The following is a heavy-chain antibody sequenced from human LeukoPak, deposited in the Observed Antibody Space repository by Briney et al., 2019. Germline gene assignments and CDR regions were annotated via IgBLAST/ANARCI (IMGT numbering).Heavy chain of an antibody. Sequence: GGSLRLSCAASGFTFDDYGMRWVRQAPGKGLEWVSGINWNGGSTGYADSVKGRFTISRDNAKNSLYLQMNSLRAEDTALYYCARVDYYYDSSGHPFYYYMDVWGKGTTVTVSS. V-gene: IGHV3-20*04. CDR1: GFTFDDYG. CDR2: INWNGGST. CDR3: ARVDYYYDSSGHPFYYYMDV. J-gene: IGHJ6*03. D-gene: IGHD3-22*01.